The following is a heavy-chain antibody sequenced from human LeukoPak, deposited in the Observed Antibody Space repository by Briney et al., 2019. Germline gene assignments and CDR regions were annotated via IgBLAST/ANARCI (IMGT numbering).Heavy chain of an antibody. CDR3: AREVWGVVATRGAFDI. J-gene: IGHJ3*02. D-gene: IGHD1-26*01. V-gene: IGHV4-59*01. Sequence: SETLSFTCTVSGGSISSYYWSWIRQPPGKGLEWIGYIYYSGSTNYNPSLKSRVTISVDTSKNQFSLKLSSVTAADTAVYYCAREVWGVVATRGAFDIWGQGTMVTVSS. CDR1: GGSISSYY. CDR2: IYYSGST.